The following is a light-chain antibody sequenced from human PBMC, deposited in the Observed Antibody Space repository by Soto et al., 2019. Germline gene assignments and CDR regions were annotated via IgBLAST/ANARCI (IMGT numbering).Light chain of an antibody. Sequence: DIQMTQSPSTLSASVGDRVTITCRASQSIGNWLAWYQQKPGKVPKVLIYDVSTLESGVPSRFSGSGSGTEFTLTISSLQPDDYATYYCHQYYGSLSAFGQETKFEI. V-gene: IGKV1-5*01. CDR2: DVS. J-gene: IGKJ2*01. CDR1: QSIGNW. CDR3: HQYYGSLSA.